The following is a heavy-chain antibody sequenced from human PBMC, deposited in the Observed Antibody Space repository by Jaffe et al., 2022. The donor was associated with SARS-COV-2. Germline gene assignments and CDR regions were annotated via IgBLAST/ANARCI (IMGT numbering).Heavy chain of an antibody. V-gene: IGHV4-34*01. Sequence: QVQLQQWGAGLLKPSETLSLTCAVYGGSFSGYYWSWIRQPPGKGLEWIGEINHSGSTNYNPSLKSRVTISVDTSKNQFSLKLSSVTAADTAVYYCARGGGRRDGYNFLYWFDPWGQGTLVTVSS. D-gene: IGHD5-12*01. CDR2: INHSGST. J-gene: IGHJ5*02. CDR3: ARGGGRRDGYNFLYWFDP. CDR1: GGSFSGYY.